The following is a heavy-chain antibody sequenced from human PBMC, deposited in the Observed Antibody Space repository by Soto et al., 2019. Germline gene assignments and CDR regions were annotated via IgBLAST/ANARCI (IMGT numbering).Heavy chain of an antibody. D-gene: IGHD6-13*01. V-gene: IGHV3-15*01. CDR2: IKSKTDGGAT. Sequence: GGSLRPSCAASGFTFSNAWMTWVRQAPGKGLEWVGRIKSKTDGGATDYAAPVKGRFTISRDDSKTTLYLQMNSLKTEDTAVFYFAAYSSSWYEGNVNYYYVLDIWGQGTTVTVSS. CDR1: GFTFSNAW. CDR3: AAYSSSWYEGNVNYYYVLDI. J-gene: IGHJ6*02.